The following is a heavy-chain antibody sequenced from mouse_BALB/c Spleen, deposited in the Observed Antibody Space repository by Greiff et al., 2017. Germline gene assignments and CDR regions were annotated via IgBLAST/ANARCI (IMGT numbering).Heavy chain of an antibody. V-gene: IGHV1S22*01. CDR3: TRGGGLYYEDDGFAY. D-gene: IGHD2-4*01. Sequence: LQQPGSELVRPGASVKLSCKASGYTFTSYWMHWVKQRHGQGLEWIGNIYPGSGSTNYDEKFKSKGTLTVDTSSSTAYMHLSSLTSEDSAVYYCTRGGGLYYEDDGFAYWGQGTLVTVSA. J-gene: IGHJ3*01. CDR1: GYTFTSYW. CDR2: IYPGSGST.